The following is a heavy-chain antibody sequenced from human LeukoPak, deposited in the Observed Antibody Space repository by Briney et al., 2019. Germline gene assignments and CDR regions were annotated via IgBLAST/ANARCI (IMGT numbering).Heavy chain of an antibody. CDR3: ARHLLAARPGMNWFDP. Sequence: PSETLSLTCTVSGGSISSSSYYWGWIRQPPGKGLEWIGSIYYSGSTYYNPSLKSRVTISVDTSKNQFSLRLTSVTAADTAVYYCARHLLAARPGMNWFDPWGQGTLVTVSS. D-gene: IGHD6-6*01. CDR2: IYYSGST. CDR1: GGSISSSSYY. J-gene: IGHJ5*02. V-gene: IGHV4-39*07.